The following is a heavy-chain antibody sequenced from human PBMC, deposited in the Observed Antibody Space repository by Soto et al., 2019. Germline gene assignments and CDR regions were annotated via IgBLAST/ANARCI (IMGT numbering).Heavy chain of an antibody. J-gene: IGHJ6*02. V-gene: IGHV4-30-4*01. CDR1: GGSINNGDYY. D-gene: IGHD1-7*01. CDR3: ARVVFRNYVYIGMDV. Sequence: SETLSLTWAVSGGSINNGDYYWRWIRQPPGKGLEWIGYIYHSGRTYVNPSLKSRVTMSLDTSKNQFSLTLSSVTAADTAVYYSARVVFRNYVYIGMDVWGQGTTVTAS. CDR2: IYHSGRT.